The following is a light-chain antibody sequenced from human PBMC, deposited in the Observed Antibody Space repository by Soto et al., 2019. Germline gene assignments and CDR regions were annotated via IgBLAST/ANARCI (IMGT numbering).Light chain of an antibody. Sequence: QSVLTQPASVSGSPGQSITISCTGTSSDVGGYNYVSWYQQHPGKAPKLMFYEVSNRPSGVSNRFSGSKSGNTASLTISGLQAVDEADYYCSSYTSSSTPVVFGGGTKLTVL. CDR2: EVS. CDR3: SSYTSSSTPVV. J-gene: IGLJ2*01. CDR1: SSDVGGYNY. V-gene: IGLV2-14*01.